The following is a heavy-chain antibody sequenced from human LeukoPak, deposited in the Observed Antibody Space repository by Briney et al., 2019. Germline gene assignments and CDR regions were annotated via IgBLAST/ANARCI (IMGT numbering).Heavy chain of an antibody. V-gene: IGHV3-30*02. Sequence: GGSLRLSCAASGFTFSSYGMHWVRQAPGKGLEWVAFIRYDGDNKYYADSVRGRFTISRDNSKNTLYLQMNSLRAEDTALYYCAKDVAYCSGGSCYWGQGTLVTVSS. CDR1: GFTFSSYG. CDR3: AKDVAYCSGGSCY. J-gene: IGHJ4*02. CDR2: IRYDGDNK. D-gene: IGHD2-15*01.